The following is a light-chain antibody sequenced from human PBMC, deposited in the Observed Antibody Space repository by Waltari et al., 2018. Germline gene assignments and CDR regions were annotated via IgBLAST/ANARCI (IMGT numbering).Light chain of an antibody. CDR1: SSNLGNNV. CDR2: RNV. Sequence: QSVLTQPPSASGTPGQRVTISCSGSSSNLGNNVVNWYQQVPGTAPKLLIYRNVLRPPGVPDRFSASKSGTPASLAISGLQSEDEAEYYCASWDDSLNGHWVFGGGTKVTVL. J-gene: IGLJ3*02. CDR3: ASWDDSLNGHWV. V-gene: IGLV1-44*01.